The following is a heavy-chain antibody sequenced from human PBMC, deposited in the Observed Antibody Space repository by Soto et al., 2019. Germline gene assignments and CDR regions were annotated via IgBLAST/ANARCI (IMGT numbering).Heavy chain of an antibody. J-gene: IGHJ3*02. CDR2: INPNGGST. D-gene: IGHD6-25*01. CDR1: GYSFTSQY. V-gene: IGHV1-46*03. CDR3: AREQGLRPGGGGTEPLDI. Sequence: QVQLVQSGAEVKKPGASVKISCEASGYSFTSQYVHWVRQAPGQGLEWMGIINPNGGSTTYAQKFQGRVTMTRDTSTGTVYMGLSSLTSEDTAVYYCAREQGLRPGGGGTEPLDIWGQGTMVTVAS.